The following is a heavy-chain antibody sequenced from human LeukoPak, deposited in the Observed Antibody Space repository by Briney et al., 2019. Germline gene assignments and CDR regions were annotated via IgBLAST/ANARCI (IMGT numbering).Heavy chain of an antibody. Sequence: PSETLSLTCTVAGYSISSGYYWGWLRQSPGKGLEWIASIYHTGETHYHPSLKSRVSISVDTSNNQFSLRSTSATAANTAMYYCARGRFAELLFDIWGQGTLVTVSS. CDR3: ARGRFAELLFDI. D-gene: IGHD3-10*01. CDR2: IYHTGET. V-gene: IGHV4-38-2*02. CDR1: GYSISSGYY. J-gene: IGHJ4*02.